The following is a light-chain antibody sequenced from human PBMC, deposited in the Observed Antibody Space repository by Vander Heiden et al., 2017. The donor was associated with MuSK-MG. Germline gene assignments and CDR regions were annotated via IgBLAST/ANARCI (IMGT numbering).Light chain of an antibody. Sequence: DIVLTQSPATLSLSPGERATLSCRACQSVSSYLAWYQQKPGQAPRLLIYDASNRATGIPDRFSGSGSGTDFTLTISSLEPEDFAVYYCQQCGNSHTFGAGTKVEIK. J-gene: IGKJ4*01. CDR2: DAS. CDR1: QSVSSY. V-gene: IGKV3-11*01. CDR3: QQCGNSHT.